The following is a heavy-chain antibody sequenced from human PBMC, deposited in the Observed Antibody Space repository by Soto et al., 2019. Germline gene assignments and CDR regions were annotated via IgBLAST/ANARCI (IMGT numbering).Heavy chain of an antibody. V-gene: IGHV4-59*08. J-gene: IGHJ1*01. CDR3: ASLYGDFLPY. CDR2: IYYSGST. Sequence: SETLSLTCTVSGGSISSYYWSWIRQPPGKGLEWIGYIYYSGSTNYNPSLKSRVTISVDTSKNQFSLKLSSVTAADTAVYYCASLYGDFLPYRGQRSFVIVSS. CDR1: GGSISSYY. D-gene: IGHD4-17*01.